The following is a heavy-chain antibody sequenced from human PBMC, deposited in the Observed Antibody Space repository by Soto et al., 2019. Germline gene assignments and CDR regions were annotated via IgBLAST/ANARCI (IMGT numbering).Heavy chain of an antibody. CDR1: GFTFSSYW. J-gene: IGHJ4*02. V-gene: IGHV3-74*01. CDR2: INGDGSTT. CDR3: ARPRYDGSGTPFDH. Sequence: EMQLVESGGALVQPGGSLRLSCAASGFTFSSYWMHWVRQAPGKGLVWVSRINGDGSTTTYADSVKGRFIISRDNAXNMLYLQMNSLTAEDTAVYYCARPRYDGSGTPFDHWGQGTLVTVSS. D-gene: IGHD3-22*01.